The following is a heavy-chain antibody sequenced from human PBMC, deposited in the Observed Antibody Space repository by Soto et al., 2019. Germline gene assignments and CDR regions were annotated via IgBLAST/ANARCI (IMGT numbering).Heavy chain of an antibody. CDR2: IYPDTGGT. CDR3: VRAQSRQLLLAWFDA. CDR1: GYTFIAHF. V-gene: IGHV1-2*02. D-gene: IGHD2-2*01. Sequence: QVQLVQSGAEVKKPGASVTVSCEASGYTFIAHFIHWVRQAPGQGLEWMGWIYPDTGGTNYAQKFRDRVTMTRDTSVSTAYMEVNGLKSADTAVYYCVRAQSRQLLLAWFDAWGQGTLVTVSS. J-gene: IGHJ5*02.